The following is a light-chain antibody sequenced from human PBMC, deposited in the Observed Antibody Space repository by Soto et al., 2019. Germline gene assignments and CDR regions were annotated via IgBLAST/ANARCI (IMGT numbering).Light chain of an antibody. J-gene: IGKJ1*01. CDR2: AAS. V-gene: IGKV1-39*01. CDR1: QNISNY. Sequence: DVPMTQSPSSLSASVGDRVTISYRASQNISNYLNWYQQEPGKGPKLLIYAASTLEGGVPRRFSGSGSGTHFTLTISSLQPEDFATYYCQQSYRKKTFGQGTKVDTK. CDR3: QQSYRKKT.